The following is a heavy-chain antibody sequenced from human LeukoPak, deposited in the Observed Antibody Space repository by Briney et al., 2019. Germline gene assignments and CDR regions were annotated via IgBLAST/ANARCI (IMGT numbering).Heavy chain of an antibody. J-gene: IGHJ4*02. Sequence: SVKVSCKASGGTFSSYAISWVRQAPGQGLEWMGRIIPILGIANYAQKFQGRVTITADKSTSTAYMELSSLRSEDTAVYYCAKVGPGSSGYLGGGFDYWGQGTLVTVSS. V-gene: IGHV1-69*04. CDR2: IIPILGIA. D-gene: IGHD3-22*01. CDR1: GGTFSSYA. CDR3: AKVGPGSSGYLGGGFDY.